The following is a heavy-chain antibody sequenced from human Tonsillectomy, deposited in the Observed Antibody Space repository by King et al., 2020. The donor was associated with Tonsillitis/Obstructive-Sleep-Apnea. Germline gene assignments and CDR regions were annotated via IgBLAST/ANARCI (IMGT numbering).Heavy chain of an antibody. CDR3: SRGGSGGPGLFDY. Sequence: VQLVESGGGLVQPGGSLRLSCAASGFTVSSNYMSWVRQAPGKGLEWVSVIYSGGITYYADSVKCRFTISRDNSKNTLYLQMNRLRAEDTAVYYCSRGGSGGPGLFDYWGQGTLVTVYS. V-gene: IGHV3-66*01. J-gene: IGHJ4*02. D-gene: IGHD6-19*01. CDR2: IYSGGIT. CDR1: GFTVSSNY.